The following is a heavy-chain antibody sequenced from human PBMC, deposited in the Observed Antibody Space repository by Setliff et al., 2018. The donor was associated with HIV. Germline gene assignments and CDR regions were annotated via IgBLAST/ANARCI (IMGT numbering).Heavy chain of an antibody. CDR2: IDDSGSI. Sequence: SETLSLTCAVYTESLTRYDWAWIRQSPEKGLEWIGEIDDSGSIIYNASLKSRVSMSVDTSKNQFSLKLSSVTAADTAVYYCARSIAVAGIGEYWFDPWGQGTLVTVS. CDR3: ARSIAVAGIGEYWFDP. V-gene: IGHV4-34*01. D-gene: IGHD6-19*01. J-gene: IGHJ5*02. CDR1: TESLTRYD.